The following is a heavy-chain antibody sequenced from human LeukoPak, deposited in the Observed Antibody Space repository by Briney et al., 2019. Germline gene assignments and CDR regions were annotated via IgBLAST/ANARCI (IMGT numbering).Heavy chain of an antibody. Sequence: ASVKVSCKESGYTFTSYYMHWVRQAPGQGLEWMGIINPSGGSTSYAQKFQGRVTMTRDTSTSTVYMELSSLRSEDTAVYYCAREARITMMGDRFDPWGQGTLVTVSS. V-gene: IGHV1-46*01. CDR2: INPSGGST. J-gene: IGHJ5*02. CDR1: GYTFTSYY. D-gene: IGHD3-10*02. CDR3: AREARITMMGDRFDP.